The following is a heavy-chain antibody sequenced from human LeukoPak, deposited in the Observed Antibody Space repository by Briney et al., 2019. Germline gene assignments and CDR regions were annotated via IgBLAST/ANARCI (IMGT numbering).Heavy chain of an antibody. CDR1: GGSISSSSYY. CDR3: ARVPLKDGSGSYVSWFDP. CDR2: IYYSGST. D-gene: IGHD3-10*01. V-gene: IGHV4-39*07. Sequence: SETLSLTCTVSGGSISSSSYYWGWIRQPPGKGLEWIGSIYYSGSTYYNPSLKSRVTISVDTSKYQFSLKLSSVTAADTAVYYCARVPLKDGSGSYVSWFDPWGQGTLVTVSS. J-gene: IGHJ5*02.